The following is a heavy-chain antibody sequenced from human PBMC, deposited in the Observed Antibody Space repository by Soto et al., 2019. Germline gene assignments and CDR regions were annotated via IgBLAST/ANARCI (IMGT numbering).Heavy chain of an antibody. D-gene: IGHD6-19*01. CDR2: IYYSGST. J-gene: IGHJ4*02. CDR1: GGSISSSSYY. Sequence: SETLSLTCTVSGGSISSSSYYWGWIRQPPGKGLEWIGSIYYSGSTYYNPSLKSRVTISVDTSKNQFSLKLSSVTAADTAVYYCARSTGWGIAVAFYYWGQGTLVTVSS. CDR3: ARSTGWGIAVAFYY. V-gene: IGHV4-39*01.